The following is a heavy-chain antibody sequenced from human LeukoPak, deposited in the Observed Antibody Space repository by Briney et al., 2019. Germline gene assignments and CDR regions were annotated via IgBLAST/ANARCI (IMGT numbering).Heavy chain of an antibody. V-gene: IGHV3-30*18. CDR3: AKGGLGSGWYSLDY. CDR1: RFTFSNYV. CDR2: ISYDGSNK. Sequence: GGSLRLSCAASRFTFSNYVMHWVRQAPGKGLEWVAVISYDGSNKYYADSVKGRFTISRDNSKNTLYLQMNSLRAEDTAVYYCAKGGLGSGWYSLDYWGQGTLVTVSS. J-gene: IGHJ4*02. D-gene: IGHD6-19*01.